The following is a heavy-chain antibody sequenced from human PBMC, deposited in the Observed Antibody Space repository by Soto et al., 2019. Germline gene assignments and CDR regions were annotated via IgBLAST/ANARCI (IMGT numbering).Heavy chain of an antibody. V-gene: IGHV1-46*01. CDR2: INPNGGRI. J-gene: IGHJ5*02. CDR3: ARSSGGVYGIIIEGTNWFAP. CDR1: GDTFTSYY. Sequence: VRLVQFVAEVNAPGASVKVSCKAPGDTFTSYYMHGVLQAPVHGREGRVVINPNGGRIRFAQKFQGRVTMTRDTSRSTVYMELRGLTSEDTAVYYCARSSGGVYGIIIEGTNWFAPWGQGTLVTVSS. D-gene: IGHD3-16*01.